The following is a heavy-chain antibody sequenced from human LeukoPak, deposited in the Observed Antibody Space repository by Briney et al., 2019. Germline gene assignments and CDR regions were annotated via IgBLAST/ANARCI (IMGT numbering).Heavy chain of an antibody. V-gene: IGHV1-2*02. J-gene: IGHJ1*01. Sequence: ASVKVSCKASGYTLTGYYVHWVRQAPGQGLEWMGWINTNSGATNYAQKFQGRVTMTRDTSISTAYMELSRLRSDDTAVYYCATNVDYDFWSGHLHWGQGTLVTVSS. CDR2: INTNSGAT. CDR3: ATNVDYDFWSGHLH. D-gene: IGHD3-3*01. CDR1: GYTLTGYY.